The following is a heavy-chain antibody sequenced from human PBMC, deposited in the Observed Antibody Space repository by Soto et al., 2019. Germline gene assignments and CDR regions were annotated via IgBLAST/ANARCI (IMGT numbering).Heavy chain of an antibody. CDR3: ARGSGFSYGYDL. CDR2: IYHSGSS. J-gene: IGHJ4*02. CDR1: GGSIRSSNW. V-gene: IGHV4-4*02. Sequence: QVHLQESGPGLVKPSGTLSLTCTVSGGSIRSSNWWTWVRQPPGKGLEWIGEIYHSGSSKYNPSLKSRVTILVDKSKNHFSLRLNSVAAADTAVYYCARGSGFSYGYDLWGQGTLVTVSS. D-gene: IGHD5-18*01.